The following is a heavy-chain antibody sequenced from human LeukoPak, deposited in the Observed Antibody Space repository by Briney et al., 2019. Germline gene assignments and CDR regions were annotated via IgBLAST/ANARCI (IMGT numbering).Heavy chain of an antibody. J-gene: IGHJ4*02. Sequence: PGGSLRLSCAASGFTFSIYSMNWVRQAPGKGLEWVSVIYHSGNTDYADSVKGRFTISRDNSKNTVYLQMSSLRAEDTAVYYCARVRVTGYSNFAYWGQGTLVTVSS. V-gene: IGHV3-53*01. CDR2: IYHSGNT. CDR1: GFTFSIYS. D-gene: IGHD3-9*01. CDR3: ARVRVTGYSNFAY.